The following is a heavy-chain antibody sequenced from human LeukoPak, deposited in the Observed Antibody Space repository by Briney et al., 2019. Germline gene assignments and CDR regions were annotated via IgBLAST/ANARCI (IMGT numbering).Heavy chain of an antibody. V-gene: IGHV3-11*01. J-gene: IGHJ4*02. CDR2: ISSSGSTI. CDR1: GFTFSDYY. Sequence: GGSLRLSCAASGFTFSDYYMSWIRQAPGKGLEWVSYISSSGSTIYYADSVKGRFTISRDNAKNSLYLQMNSLRAEDTAVYYCARHPDCGGDCCYFDYWGQGTLVTVSS. D-gene: IGHD2-21*02. CDR3: ARHPDCGGDCCYFDY.